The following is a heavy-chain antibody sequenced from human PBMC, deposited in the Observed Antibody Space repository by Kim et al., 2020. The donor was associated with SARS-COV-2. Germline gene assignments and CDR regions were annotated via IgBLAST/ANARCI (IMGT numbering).Heavy chain of an antibody. CDR2: SSSSSSFI. V-gene: IGHV3-21*01. CDR1: GFTFSYYS. J-gene: IGHJ4*02. D-gene: IGHD6-19*01. Sequence: GGSLRLSCAASGFTFSYYSMNWVRQAPGKGLEWVSFSSSSSSFINYADSVKGRFTISRDNAKNSLYLQMNSLTAEDTAVYYCARDSLGVAGTLDYWGQGT. CDR3: ARDSLGVAGTLDY.